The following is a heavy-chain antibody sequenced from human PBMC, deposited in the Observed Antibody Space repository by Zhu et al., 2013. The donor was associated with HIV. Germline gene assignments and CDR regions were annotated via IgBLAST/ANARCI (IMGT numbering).Heavy chain of an antibody. CDR2: IIPIFGTA. D-gene: IGHD2-15*01. V-gene: IGHV1-69*12. CDR3: ARDPWRGYCSGGSCYSDDY. Sequence: QVQLVQSGAEVKKPGSSVKVSCKASGGTFSSYAISWVRQAPGQGLEWMGGIIPIFGTANYAQKFQGRVTITADESTSTAYMELSSLRSEDTAVYYCARDPWRGYCSGGSCYSDDYWGQGTLVTVSS. J-gene: IGHJ4*02. CDR1: GGTFSSYA.